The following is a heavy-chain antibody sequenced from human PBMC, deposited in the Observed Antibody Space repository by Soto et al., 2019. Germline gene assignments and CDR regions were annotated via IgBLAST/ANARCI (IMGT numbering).Heavy chain of an antibody. V-gene: IGHV4-30-4*01. D-gene: IGHD2-15*01. CDR3: ARVVVVDATPSFPDY. J-gene: IGHJ4*02. Sequence: QVQLQESGPGLVKPSQTLSLTCTVSVGSISSGDYYWSWIRQPPGKGLEWIGYIYYSGSTYYNPSLKSRVTISVDTSKNQFSLKLSSVTAAGTAVYYSARVVVVDATPSFPDYWGQGTLVTVSS. CDR1: VGSISSGDYY. CDR2: IYYSGST.